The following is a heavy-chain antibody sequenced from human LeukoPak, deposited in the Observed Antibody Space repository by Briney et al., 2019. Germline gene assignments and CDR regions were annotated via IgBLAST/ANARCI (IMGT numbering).Heavy chain of an antibody. Sequence: ASVKVSCKASGYTFTGYYTHWVRQAPGQGLEWMGWINPNSGGTNYAQKFQGRVTMTEDTSTDTAYMELSSLRSEDTAVYYCATAFSSGSYPPFDYWGQGTLVTVSS. D-gene: IGHD1-26*01. CDR3: ATAFSSGSYPPFDY. CDR2: INPNSGGT. CDR1: GYTFTGYY. J-gene: IGHJ4*02. V-gene: IGHV1-2*02.